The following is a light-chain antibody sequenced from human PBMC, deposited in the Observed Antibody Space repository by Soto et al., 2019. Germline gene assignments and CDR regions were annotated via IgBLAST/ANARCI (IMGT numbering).Light chain of an antibody. Sequence: QSALTQPASVSGSPGQSIAISCTGTTSDIGTYNYVSWYQHHPGRAPKLMIYDVSNRPSGVSSRFSGSKSGNTASLTISGLQAEDEADYYCSSYRSGTTPQVVFGGGTQLTVL. CDR3: SSYRSGTTPQVV. J-gene: IGLJ2*01. CDR2: DVS. CDR1: TSDIGTYNY. V-gene: IGLV2-14*03.